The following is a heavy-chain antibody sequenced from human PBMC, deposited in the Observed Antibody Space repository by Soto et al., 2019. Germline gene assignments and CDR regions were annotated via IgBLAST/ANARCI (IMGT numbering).Heavy chain of an antibody. D-gene: IGHD3-16*01. CDR2: IWYDGSNK. Sequence: QVQLVESGGGVVQPGRSLRLSCAASGFTFSSYGMHWVRQAPGKGLEWVAVIWYDGSNKYYADSVKGRFTISRDNSKNTLYLQMNSLRAEDTAVYYCARGFMNTFGGDAFDIWGQGTMVTVSS. V-gene: IGHV3-33*01. CDR1: GFTFSSYG. CDR3: ARGFMNTFGGDAFDI. J-gene: IGHJ3*02.